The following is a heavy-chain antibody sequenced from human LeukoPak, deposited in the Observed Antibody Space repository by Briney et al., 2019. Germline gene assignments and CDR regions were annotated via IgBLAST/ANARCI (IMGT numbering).Heavy chain of an antibody. V-gene: IGHV1-2*02. D-gene: IGHD5-18*01. CDR3: ARPLSKIDTAISY. CDR2: INPNSGGA. CDR1: GYTFTSYG. Sequence: ASVKVSCKASGYTFTSYGISWVRQAPGQGLGWMGWINPNSGGANYAQKFQGRVTMTRDTSISTAYMELSSVRSDDTAVFYCARPLSKIDTAISYWGQGTLVTVSS. J-gene: IGHJ4*02.